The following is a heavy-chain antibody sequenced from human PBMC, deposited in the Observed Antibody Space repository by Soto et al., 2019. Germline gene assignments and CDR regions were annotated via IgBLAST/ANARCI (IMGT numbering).Heavy chain of an antibody. CDR2: IYYSGST. V-gene: IGHV4-59*01. Sequence: SETLSLTCTVSGGSISSYYWSWIRQPPGKGLEWIGYIYYSGSTNYNPSLKSRVTISVDTSKNQFSLKLSSVTAADTAVYYCARGAYYYYMDVWGKGTTVTVSS. CDR1: GGSISSYY. J-gene: IGHJ6*03. CDR3: ARGAYYYYMDV.